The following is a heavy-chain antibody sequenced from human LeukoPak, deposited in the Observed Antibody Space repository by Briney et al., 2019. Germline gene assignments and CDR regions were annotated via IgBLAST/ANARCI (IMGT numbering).Heavy chain of an antibody. CDR2: ISGNGADT. CDR3: AKEKQWLSLFDY. Sequence: GGSLRLSCAASGFTFSTYAMSWVRQTPGKGLEWVSDISGNGADTYYADSVKGRLTISRDNSKNTLYLQMNSLRAEDTAVYYCAKEKQWLSLFDYWGQGTLVTVSS. V-gene: IGHV3-23*01. CDR1: GFTFSTYA. J-gene: IGHJ4*02. D-gene: IGHD6-19*01.